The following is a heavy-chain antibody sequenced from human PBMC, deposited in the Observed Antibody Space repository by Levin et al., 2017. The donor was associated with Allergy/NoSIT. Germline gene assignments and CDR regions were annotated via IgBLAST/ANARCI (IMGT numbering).Heavy chain of an antibody. CDR2: IKQDGSEK. Sequence: GESLKISCAASGFTFSSYWMSWVRQAPGKGLEWVANIKQDGSEKYYVDSVKGRFTISRDNAKNSLYLQMNSLRAEDTAVYYCARDPGGDCYFDYWGQGTLVTVSS. J-gene: IGHJ4*02. CDR1: GFTFSSYW. V-gene: IGHV3-7*01. D-gene: IGHD2-21*02. CDR3: ARDPGGDCYFDY.